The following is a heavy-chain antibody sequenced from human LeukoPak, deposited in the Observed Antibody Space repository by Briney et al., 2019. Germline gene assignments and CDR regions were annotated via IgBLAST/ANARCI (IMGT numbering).Heavy chain of an antibody. CDR3: ATASSGLFY. J-gene: IGHJ4*02. V-gene: IGHV3-15*01. CDR2: IKSKTDGETI. D-gene: IGHD3-16*01. Sequence: PGESLRLSCAASGLTFSRAWMSWVRQAPGGELEWVGRIKSKTDGETIEFVAPVKGRFTISRDDSQNTLYLQMDSLRTEDTGVYYCATASSGLFYWGRGTLVAVSS. CDR1: GLTFSRAW.